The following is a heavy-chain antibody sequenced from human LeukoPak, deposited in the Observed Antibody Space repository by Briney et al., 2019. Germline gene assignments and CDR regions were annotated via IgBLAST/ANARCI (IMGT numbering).Heavy chain of an antibody. J-gene: IGHJ4*02. D-gene: IGHD1-1*01. CDR3: AKVKTHWYFDN. Sequence: PGGSLRLSCAASGFPFSTNDMSWVRQPPGKGLEWVSAISGSASGGTTYEDSMKGRFTISRDNSKGTLYLQMNSLRAEDTAVYYCAKVKTHWYFDNWGRGTLVTVSS. CDR1: GFPFSTND. V-gene: IGHV3-23*01. CDR2: ISGSASGGT.